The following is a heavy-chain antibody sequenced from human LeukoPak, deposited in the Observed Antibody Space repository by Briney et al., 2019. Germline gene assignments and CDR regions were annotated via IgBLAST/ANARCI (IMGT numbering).Heavy chain of an antibody. CDR1: GYSISSGYY. V-gene: IGHV4-38-2*02. D-gene: IGHD3-16*02. CDR2: IYHSGST. CDR3: ARDKSGFHDYVWGSYRPLGAFDI. J-gene: IGHJ3*02. Sequence: SETLSLTCTVSGYSISSGYYWGWIRQPPGKGLEWIGSIYHSGSTNYNPSLKSRVTISVDTSKNQFSLKLSSVTAADTAVYYCARDKSGFHDYVWGSYRPLGAFDIGGQGTMVTVSS.